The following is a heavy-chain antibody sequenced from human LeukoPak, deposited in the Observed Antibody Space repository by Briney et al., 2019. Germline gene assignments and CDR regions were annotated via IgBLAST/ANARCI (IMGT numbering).Heavy chain of an antibody. CDR1: GYTFTSYD. D-gene: IGHD3-22*01. J-gene: IGHJ4*02. CDR3: ARGVGWDYYDASGYHY. CDR2: MNPNIGST. V-gene: IGHV1-8*01. Sequence: ASVKVSCKASGYTFTSYDINWVRQATGQGLEWMGWMNPNIGSTGYAQKFQGRVTMTRNTSISTAYMELSSLRSEDTAVYYCARGVGWDYYDASGYHYWGQGTLVTVSS.